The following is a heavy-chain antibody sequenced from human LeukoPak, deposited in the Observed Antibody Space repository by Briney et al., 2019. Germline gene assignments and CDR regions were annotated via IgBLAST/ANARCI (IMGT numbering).Heavy chain of an antibody. J-gene: IGHJ4*02. V-gene: IGHV3-48*02. CDR2: ISSSSSSTI. CDR1: GFTFSSYS. CDR3: ARDGAATDY. Sequence: GGSLRLSCAASGFTFSSYSMNWVRQAPGKGLEWVSYISSSSSSTIYYADSVKGRFTISRDNAKNSLFLQMNSLRDEDTAVYYCARDGAATDYWGQGTLVTVSS.